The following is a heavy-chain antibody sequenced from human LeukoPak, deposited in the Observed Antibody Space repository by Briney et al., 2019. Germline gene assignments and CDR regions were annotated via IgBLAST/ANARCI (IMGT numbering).Heavy chain of an antibody. D-gene: IGHD5-18*01. V-gene: IGHV4-34*01. CDR1: GGSFSGYY. Sequence: PSETLSLTCAVYGGSFSGYYWSWIRQPPGKGLEWIGEINHSGSTNYNPSLKSRVTISVDTSKNQFSLKLSSVTAADTAGYYWAREGIHPKGGFDYWGQGTLVTVSS. CDR2: INHSGST. CDR3: AREGIHPKGGFDY. J-gene: IGHJ4*02.